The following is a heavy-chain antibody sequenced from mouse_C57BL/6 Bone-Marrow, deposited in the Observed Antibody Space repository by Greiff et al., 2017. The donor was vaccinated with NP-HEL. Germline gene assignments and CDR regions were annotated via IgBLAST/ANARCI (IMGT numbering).Heavy chain of an antibody. J-gene: IGHJ2*01. Sequence: QVQLQQSGAELVRPGTSVKMSCKASGYTFTNYWTGWAKQRPGHGLEWIGDIYPGGGYTNYNEKFKGKATLTADKSSSTAYMQFSSLTSEDSAIYYCARKAVTFYFDYWGQGTTLTVSS. V-gene: IGHV1-63*01. CDR1: GYTFTNYW. CDR3: ARKAVTFYFDY. CDR2: IYPGGGYT. D-gene: IGHD2-1*01.